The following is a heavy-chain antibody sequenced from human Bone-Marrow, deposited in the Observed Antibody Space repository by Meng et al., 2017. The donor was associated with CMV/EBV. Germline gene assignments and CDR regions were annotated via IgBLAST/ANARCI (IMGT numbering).Heavy chain of an antibody. CDR1: GYSFTSYY. Sequence: ASVKVSCKASGYSFTSYYMHWVRQAPGQGLEWMGIINPSGGSTSYAQKFQGRVTMTRDTSTSTVYMELSSLRSEDTAVYYCARVGLEYCSGGSCYSKAGYFDLWGRGTLVTVSS. D-gene: IGHD2-15*01. CDR2: INPSGGST. J-gene: IGHJ2*01. CDR3: ARVGLEYCSGGSCYSKAGYFDL. V-gene: IGHV1-46*01.